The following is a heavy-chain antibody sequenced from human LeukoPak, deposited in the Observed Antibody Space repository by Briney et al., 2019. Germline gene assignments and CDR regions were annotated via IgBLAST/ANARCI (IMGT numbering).Heavy chain of an antibody. CDR2: ISAYNGNT. J-gene: IGHJ3*02. V-gene: IGHV1-18*01. CDR1: GYTFTSYG. D-gene: IGHD3-22*01. CDR3: ARDLKPSPLRWDDSSGSDAFDI. Sequence: GASVKVSCKPSGYTFTSYGISWGRQAPGQGVEWRGGISAYNGNTNYAQKLPGRGTMTTDTSTSTANMELRSLRSDDTAVYYCARDLKPSPLRWDDSSGSDAFDIWGQGTMVTVSS.